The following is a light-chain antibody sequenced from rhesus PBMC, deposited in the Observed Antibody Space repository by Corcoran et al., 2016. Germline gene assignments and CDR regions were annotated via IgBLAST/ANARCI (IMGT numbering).Light chain of an antibody. J-gene: IGLJ1*01. CDR3: SSYACSDPYI. V-gene: IGLV2-32*02. Sequence: QAALPQPRSVSGSPGQSVTISCTGTSSDIGNYNYVSWYQQHPVTAPKVIIYEVSRRPSGVSDRFSGSKSGNTASLTISGLQAEDEADYYCSSYACSDPYIFGSGTRLSVL. CDR2: EVS. CDR1: SSDIGNYNY.